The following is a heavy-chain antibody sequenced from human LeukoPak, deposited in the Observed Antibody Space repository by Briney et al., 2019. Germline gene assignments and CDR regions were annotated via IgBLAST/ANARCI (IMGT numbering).Heavy chain of an antibody. CDR2: IYYSGST. CDR3: ARVKGYCSGGSCYYFDY. CDR1: GGSISSHY. J-gene: IGHJ4*02. Sequence: SETLSLTCTVSGGSISSHYGSWIRQPPGKGLEWIGYIYYSGSTNYNPSLKSRVTISVDTSKNQVSLKLSSVTAADTAVYYCARVKGYCSGGSCYYFDYWGQGTLVTVSS. D-gene: IGHD2-15*01. V-gene: IGHV4-59*11.